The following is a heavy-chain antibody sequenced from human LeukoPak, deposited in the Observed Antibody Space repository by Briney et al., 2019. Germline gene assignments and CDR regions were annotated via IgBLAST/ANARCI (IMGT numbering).Heavy chain of an antibody. Sequence: SETLSLTCAVYGGSFSGYYWSWIRQPPGKGLEWIGEINHSGSTNYNPSLKSRVTISVDTSKNQFSLKLSSVTAADTAVYYCAVSARGSYSFDYWAREPWSPSPQ. J-gene: IGHJ4*02. CDR3: AVSARGSYSFDY. CDR1: GGSFSGYY. D-gene: IGHD1-26*01. CDR2: INHSGST. V-gene: IGHV4-34*01.